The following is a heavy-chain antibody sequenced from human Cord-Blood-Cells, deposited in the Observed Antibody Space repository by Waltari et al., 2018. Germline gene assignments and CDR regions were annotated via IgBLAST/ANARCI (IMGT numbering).Heavy chain of an antibody. CDR2: IYHSGSA. CDR3: ARSGVGFCGGDCYWFDY. J-gene: IGHJ4*02. D-gene: IGHD2-21*01. CDR1: GYSISSGYY. V-gene: IGHV4-38-2*01. Sequence: QVQLQESGPGLVKPSETLSLTCAVSGYSISSGYYWGWIRQPPGKGLEWIGSIYHSGSAYDNPSLKSRVTISVDTSKNQFSLKLSSVTAADTAVYYCARSGVGFCGGDCYWFDYWGQGTLVTVSS.